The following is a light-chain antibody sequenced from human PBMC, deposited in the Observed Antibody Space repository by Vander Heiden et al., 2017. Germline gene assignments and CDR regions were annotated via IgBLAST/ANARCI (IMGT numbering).Light chain of an antibody. CDR2: LNSDGSH. CDR1: SGHSSYA. Sequence: QLVLPQSLSASASLGASVKLTCTLSSGHSSYAIAWHQQQPEKGPRYLMKLNSDGSHSKGDGIPDRFSGSSSGAERYLTISSLQAEDEADYYCQTWGTGIKVFGGGTKLTVL. V-gene: IGLV4-69*01. J-gene: IGLJ3*02. CDR3: QTWGTGIKV.